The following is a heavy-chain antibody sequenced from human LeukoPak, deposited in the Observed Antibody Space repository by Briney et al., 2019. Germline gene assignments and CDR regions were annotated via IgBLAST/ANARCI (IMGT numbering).Heavy chain of an antibody. Sequence: SETLSLTCAVYGGSFSGYYWSWIRQPPGKGLEWIAYIYYSGSAKYNPSLKSRVTISIDTSKNQFSLKLSSMTAADTAVYYCAREGADDTFDIWGQGTMVTVSS. V-gene: IGHV4-59*01. J-gene: IGHJ3*02. CDR2: IYYSGSA. CDR1: GGSFSGYY. CDR3: AREGADDTFDI. D-gene: IGHD3-16*01.